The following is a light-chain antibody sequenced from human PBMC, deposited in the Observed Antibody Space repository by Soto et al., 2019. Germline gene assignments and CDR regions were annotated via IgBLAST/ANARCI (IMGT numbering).Light chain of an antibody. V-gene: IGLV7-43*01. CDR2: TTS. CDR1: TGAVTSGYY. CDR3: LLYYGAAGV. J-gene: IGLJ2*01. Sequence: QAVVTQEPSLTVSPGGTVTLTCASSTGAVTSGYYPNWFQQKPGQAPRAPIYTTSNNHSWNPARFSGTLLGGKAALTLSCVQPEDEAEYYCLLYYGAAGVFGGGTKLTVL.